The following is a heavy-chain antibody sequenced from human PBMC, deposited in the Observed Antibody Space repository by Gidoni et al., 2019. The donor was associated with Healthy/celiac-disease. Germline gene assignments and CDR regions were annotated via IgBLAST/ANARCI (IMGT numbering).Heavy chain of an antibody. CDR2: ST. J-gene: IGHJ2*01. CDR3: AHISAAGSRWYFDL. Sequence: STYYNPSLKSRVTISVDTSKNQFSLKLSSVTAADTAVYYCAHISAAGSRWYFDLWGRGTLVTVSS. D-gene: IGHD6-13*01. V-gene: IGHV4-39*01.